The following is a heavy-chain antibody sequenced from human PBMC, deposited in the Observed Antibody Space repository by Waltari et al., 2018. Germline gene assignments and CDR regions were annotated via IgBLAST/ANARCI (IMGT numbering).Heavy chain of an antibody. CDR3: ATVPTTVVTSLPRY. Sequence: QVQLVQSGAEVKKPGSSVKVSCKASGGTFSSYAISWVRQAPGQGLEWMGGIIPIFGTANYAQKFQGRVTMTEDTSTDTAYMELSSLRSEDTAVYYCATVPTTVVTSLPRYWGQGTLVTVSS. CDR1: GGTFSSYA. D-gene: IGHD4-17*01. V-gene: IGHV1-69*06. J-gene: IGHJ4*02. CDR2: IIPIFGTA.